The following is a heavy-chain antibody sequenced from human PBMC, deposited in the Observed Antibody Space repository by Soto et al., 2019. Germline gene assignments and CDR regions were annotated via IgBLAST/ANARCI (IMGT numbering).Heavy chain of an antibody. V-gene: IGHV6-1*01. CDR1: GGSXFSYSAA. D-gene: IGHD3-22*01. Sequence: TGASWGGSXFSYSAASYWKKQNPSRGLEWLGRTYYRSKWYNDYAVSVKSRITLNPDTSKNQFSLKLSSVTAADTAVYYCARSHSLPGYYDSSGPSFDPWGQGTLVTVSS. J-gene: IGHJ5*02. CDR3: ARSHSLPGYYDSSGPSFDP. CDR2: TYYRSKWYN.